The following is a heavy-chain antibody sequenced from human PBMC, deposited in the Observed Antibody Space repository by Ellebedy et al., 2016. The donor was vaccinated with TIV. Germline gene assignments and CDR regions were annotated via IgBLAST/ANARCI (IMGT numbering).Heavy chain of an antibody. J-gene: IGHJ4*02. Sequence: SVKVSXKASGGTFSSYAINWVRQAPGQGLEWMGGIIPISGTANYAQKFQGRVTITADKSTSIAYVDLSSLRSEDTAVYYCARGPDYGDYLDYWGQGTLVTVSS. D-gene: IGHD4-17*01. CDR3: ARGPDYGDYLDY. CDR2: IIPISGTA. V-gene: IGHV1-69*06. CDR1: GGTFSSYA.